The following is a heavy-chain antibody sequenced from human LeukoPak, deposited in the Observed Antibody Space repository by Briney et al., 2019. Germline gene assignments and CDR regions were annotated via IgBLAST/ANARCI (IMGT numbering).Heavy chain of an antibody. V-gene: IGHV3-21*06. CDR3: ARGGVTNYGYEF. Sequence: GGSLRLSCAASGFTFSSYSMNWVRQAPGKGLEWVSSISPSSGYIYYADSVKGRFTISRDDAKNSLCLQMNSLRAEDTAVYYCARGGVTNYGYEFWGRGAPVTVSS. CDR1: GFTFSSYS. CDR2: ISPSSGYI. D-gene: IGHD4-17*01. J-gene: IGHJ4*02.